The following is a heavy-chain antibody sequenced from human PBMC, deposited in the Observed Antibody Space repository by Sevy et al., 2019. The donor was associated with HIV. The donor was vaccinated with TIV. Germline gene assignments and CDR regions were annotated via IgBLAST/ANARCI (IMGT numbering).Heavy chain of an antibody. Sequence: GGSLRLSCPASGFTFSSYAMHWVRQAPGKGLEWVAVISYDGSNKYYANSVKGRFTISRDNSKNTLYLQMNSLRAEDTAVYYCAREPIAAAAPRFDYWGQGTLVTVSS. CDR3: AREPIAAAAPRFDY. V-gene: IGHV3-30-3*01. CDR1: GFTFSSYA. CDR2: ISYDGSNK. D-gene: IGHD6-13*01. J-gene: IGHJ4*02.